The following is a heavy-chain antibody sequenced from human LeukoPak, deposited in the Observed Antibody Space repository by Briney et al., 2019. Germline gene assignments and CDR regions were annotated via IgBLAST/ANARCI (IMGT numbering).Heavy chain of an antibody. Sequence: GASVTVSCKASGYTFTTYSLAWVRQAPGQSLEWMGWISVNNGGTNYAQSFQDRVTLTRDTSTNTAYLELRSLRSDDTAIIYCATAIQPRGYFLHWGQGTLVTVSS. CDR1: GYTFTTYS. CDR2: ISVNNGGT. V-gene: IGHV1-18*01. J-gene: IGHJ1*01. D-gene: IGHD2-2*01. CDR3: ATAIQPRGYFLH.